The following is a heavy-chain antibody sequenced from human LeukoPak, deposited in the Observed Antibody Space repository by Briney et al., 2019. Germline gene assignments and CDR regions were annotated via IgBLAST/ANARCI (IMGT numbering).Heavy chain of an antibody. CDR1: GFTFSTYG. CDR2: IDTTSYT. D-gene: IGHD3-10*01. CDR3: ATEGRGVHFDS. J-gene: IGHJ4*02. Sequence: GGSLRLSCAASGFTFSTYGMTWVPRASGKGLEWVASIDTTSYTYYTDSVKGRFTISRDNAEISLYLQMNSLRAEDTAVYYCATEGRGVHFDSWGQGALVTVSS. V-gene: IGHV3-21*01.